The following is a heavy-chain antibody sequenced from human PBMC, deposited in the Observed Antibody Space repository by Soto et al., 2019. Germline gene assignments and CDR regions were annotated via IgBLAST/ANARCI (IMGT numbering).Heavy chain of an antibody. CDR1: GFSISNYA. CDR3: AKDGIRKDDY. CDR2: ISDSGTNT. V-gene: IGHV3-23*01. J-gene: IGHJ4*02. Sequence: EVQLSESGGGFIQSGGSLRLSCAASGFSISNYAMSWVRQAPGRGLEWISSISDSGTNTFYADSVRGRFVISREKSKNTVYLQMNNLRVEDTALYYCAKDGIRKDDYWGQGTLVTVSS.